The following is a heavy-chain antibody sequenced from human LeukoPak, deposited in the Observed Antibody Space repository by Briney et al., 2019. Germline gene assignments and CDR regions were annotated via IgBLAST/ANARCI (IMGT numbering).Heavy chain of an antibody. J-gene: IGHJ5*02. Sequence: PSETLSLTCAVYGGSFSGYYWGWVRQPPGKGLEWIGNIYYSATTYYNPSLKSRVTMSVDTSKNQFSLKLSSVTAADTAVYYCARRPTGGIDWSDPWGQGTLVTVSS. CDR3: ARRPTGGIDWSDP. CDR2: IYYSATT. CDR1: GGSFSGYY. V-gene: IGHV4-34*01.